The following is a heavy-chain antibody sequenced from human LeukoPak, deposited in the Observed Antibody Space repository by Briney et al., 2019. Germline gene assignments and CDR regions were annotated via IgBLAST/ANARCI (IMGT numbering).Heavy chain of an antibody. CDR3: ARGLRIVVVVAATVWFDP. D-gene: IGHD2-15*01. CDR1: GGSFSGYY. Sequence: PSETLSLTCAVYGGSFSGYYWSWIRQPPGKGLEWIGEINHSGSTNYNPSLKSRVTISVDTSKNQFSLKLSSVTAADPAVYYCARGLRIVVVVAATVWFDPWGQGTLVTVSS. V-gene: IGHV4-34*01. CDR2: INHSGST. J-gene: IGHJ5*02.